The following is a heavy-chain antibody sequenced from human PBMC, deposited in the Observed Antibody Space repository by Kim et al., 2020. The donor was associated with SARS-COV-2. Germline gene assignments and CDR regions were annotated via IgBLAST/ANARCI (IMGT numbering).Heavy chain of an antibody. CDR3: ARGRLAADDY. Sequence: NPGYAQTFQGRVTMTRNTSISTAYMELSSLRSEDTAVYYCARGRLAADDYWGQGTLVTVSS. J-gene: IGHJ4*02. V-gene: IGHV1-8*01. D-gene: IGHD6-25*01. CDR2: NP.